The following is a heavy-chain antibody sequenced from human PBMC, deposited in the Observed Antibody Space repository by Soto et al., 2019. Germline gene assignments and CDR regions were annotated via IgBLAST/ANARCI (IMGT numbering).Heavy chain of an antibody. Sequence: SLKVSCKASGGTFSSYAISWVRQAPGQGLEWMGGIIPIFGTANYAQKFQGRVTITADESTSTAYMELSSLRSADTAVYYCAREGTYYHDSSGYINWLDPWGQGTLVTVSS. CDR1: GGTFSSYA. J-gene: IGHJ5*02. CDR3: AREGTYYHDSSGYINWLDP. V-gene: IGHV1-69*13. CDR2: IIPIFGTA. D-gene: IGHD3-22*01.